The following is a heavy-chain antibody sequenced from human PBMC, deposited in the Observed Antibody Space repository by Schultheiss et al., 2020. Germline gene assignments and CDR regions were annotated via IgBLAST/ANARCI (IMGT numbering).Heavy chain of an antibody. CDR2: ISYDGSNK. J-gene: IGHJ3*02. V-gene: IGHV3-30-3*01. CDR1: GFTFSSYA. CDR3: ARGYYYDSHGAFDI. D-gene: IGHD3-22*01. Sequence: GESLKISCAASGFTFSSYAMHWVRQAPGKGLEWVAVISYDGSNKYYADSVKGRFTISRDNSKNTLYLQMNSPRAEDTAVYYCARGYYYDSHGAFDIWGQGTMVTVSS.